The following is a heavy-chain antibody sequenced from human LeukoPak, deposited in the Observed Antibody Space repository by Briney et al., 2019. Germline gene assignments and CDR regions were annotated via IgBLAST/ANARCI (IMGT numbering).Heavy chain of an antibody. V-gene: IGHV3-30*18. Sequence: GGSLRLSCAASGFIFSSYGMHWVRQAPGKGLEWVAVISYDGINPYYADSVKGRFTISRDNSENTLYLQMNSLTTDDTAVYFCAKEGRLTVAAVVVENYFDYWGQGTPVIVSA. D-gene: IGHD3-22*01. J-gene: IGHJ4*02. CDR2: ISYDGINP. CDR3: AKEGRLTVAAVVVENYFDY. CDR1: GFIFSSYG.